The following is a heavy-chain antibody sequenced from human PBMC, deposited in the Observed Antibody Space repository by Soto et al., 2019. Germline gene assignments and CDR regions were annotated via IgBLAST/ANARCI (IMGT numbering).Heavy chain of an antibody. CDR1: GDSISNYY. D-gene: IGHD1-26*01. Sequence: SETLSLTCNVSGDSISNYYWTWIRQSAGKGLEWIGRMSATGGAAYNPSLKSRLTLSRDTSKNELSLSLKFVTAADTAVYFCTRDQSGTPDIWGQGTMVT. J-gene: IGHJ3*02. V-gene: IGHV4-4*07. CDR3: TRDQSGTPDI. CDR2: MSATGGA.